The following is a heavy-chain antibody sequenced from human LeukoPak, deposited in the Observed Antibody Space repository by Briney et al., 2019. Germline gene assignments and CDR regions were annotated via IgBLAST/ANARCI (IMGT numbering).Heavy chain of an antibody. Sequence: WASVKVSCKASGYTFTSYYMHWVRQAPGQGLEWMGIINPGGGSTSYAQRFQGRVTMTRDMSTSTVYMELSSLRSEDTAVYYCATSEYSGGWPHGTYDYWGQGTLVTVSS. V-gene: IGHV1-46*01. CDR1: GYTFTSYY. D-gene: IGHD6-19*01. J-gene: IGHJ4*02. CDR3: ATSEYSGGWPHGTYDY. CDR2: INPGGGST.